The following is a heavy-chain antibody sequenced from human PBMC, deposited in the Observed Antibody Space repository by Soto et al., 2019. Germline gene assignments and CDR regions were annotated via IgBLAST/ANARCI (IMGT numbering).Heavy chain of an antibody. V-gene: IGHV3-23*01. CDR3: AKDLKLERDGRTFDY. J-gene: IGHJ4*02. CDR1: GFTFSSYA. CDR2: ISGSGGST. D-gene: IGHD1-1*01. Sequence: GSLRLSCAASGFTFSSYAMSWVRQAPGKGLEWVSAISGSGGSTYYADSVKGRFTISRDNSKNTLYLQMNSLRAEDTAVYYCAKDLKLERDGRTFDYWGQGTLVTVSS.